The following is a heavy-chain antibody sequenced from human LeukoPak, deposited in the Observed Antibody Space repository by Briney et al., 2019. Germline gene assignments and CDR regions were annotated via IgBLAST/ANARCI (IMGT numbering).Heavy chain of an antibody. J-gene: IGHJ3*02. CDR1: GGSFSGYY. Sequence: SETLSLTCAVYGGSFSGYYWSWIRQPPGKGLEWIGEINHSGSTNYNPSLKSRVTISVDTSKNQFSLKLSSVTAADTAAYYCARGGIYYDSSGYRDAFDIWGQGTMVTVSS. CDR2: INHSGST. V-gene: IGHV4-34*01. D-gene: IGHD3-22*01. CDR3: ARGGIYYDSSGYRDAFDI.